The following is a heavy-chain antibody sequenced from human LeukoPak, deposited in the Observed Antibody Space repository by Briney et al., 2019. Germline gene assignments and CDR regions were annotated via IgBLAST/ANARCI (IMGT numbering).Heavy chain of an antibody. D-gene: IGHD6-13*01. Sequence: SETLSLTCTAACGSINSYYWSWLRQPPEKGLGWVGFISYGGSATYNPSLKSRVTISVDTSKNQFSLKLSSVAAADTAVYYCARGGSRWYYYYYYMDVWGKGTTVTISS. V-gene: IGHV4-59*01. CDR2: ISYGGSA. J-gene: IGHJ6*03. CDR3: ARGGSRWYYYYYYMDV. CDR1: CGSINSYY.